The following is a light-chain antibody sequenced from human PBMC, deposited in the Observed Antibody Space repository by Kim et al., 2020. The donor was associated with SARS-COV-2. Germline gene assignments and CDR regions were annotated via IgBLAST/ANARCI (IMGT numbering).Light chain of an antibody. CDR2: YVK. Sequence: VTITGTGASIDGGGDNYNSVHQQHQGKAPDLNINYVKSRTSGVRDRFSFSKSGNTASLSFSVLQSEDEADYYYCSYADTNNIYVFGAGTKVTVL. CDR3: CSYADTNNIYV. CDR1: SIDGGGDNY. J-gene: IGLJ1*01. V-gene: IGLV2-8*01.